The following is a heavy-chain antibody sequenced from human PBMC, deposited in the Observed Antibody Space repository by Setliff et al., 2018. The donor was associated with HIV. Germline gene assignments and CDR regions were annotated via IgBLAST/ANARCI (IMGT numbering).Heavy chain of an antibody. D-gene: IGHD5-18*01. CDR2: INQDGNEK. V-gene: IGHV3-7*01. CDR3: ARKLQPGYGMDV. J-gene: IGHJ6*02. Sequence: GESLRLSCAASGFTFTSYWMIWVRQAPGKGLEWVANINQDGNEKNYVDSVKGRFTISRDNTKNSLYLQMDSLRAEDTTVYYCARKLQPGYGMDVWGQGTTVTV. CDR1: GFTFTSYW.